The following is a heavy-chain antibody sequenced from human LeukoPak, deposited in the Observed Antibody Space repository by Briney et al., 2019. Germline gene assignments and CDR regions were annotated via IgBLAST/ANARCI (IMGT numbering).Heavy chain of an antibody. CDR1: GFTFDDYA. CDR3: AKSGSGDYYDSNGFLNY. CDR2: ISWNSGTI. Sequence: PGGSLRLSCAASGFTFDDYAMHWVRQGPGKGLEWVSGISWNSGTIGYADSVKGRFTISRDNAKNSLYLQMNSLRVEDTALYYCAKSGSGDYYDSNGFLNYWGQGTLVTVSS. D-gene: IGHD3-22*01. J-gene: IGHJ4*02. V-gene: IGHV3-9*01.